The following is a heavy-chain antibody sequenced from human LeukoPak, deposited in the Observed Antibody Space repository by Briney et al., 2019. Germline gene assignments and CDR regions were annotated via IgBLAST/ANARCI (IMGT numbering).Heavy chain of an antibody. CDR3: ARVAMTTVTAWDY. V-gene: IGHV3-7*04. Sequence: GGSLRLSCAASGFTFSSYWMSWVRQAPGKGLEWVANIKQDGSEKYYVDSVKGRFTISRDNAKNSLYLQMSSLRAEDTAVYYCARVAMTTVTAWDYWGQGTLVTVSS. D-gene: IGHD4-17*01. CDR2: IKQDGSEK. J-gene: IGHJ4*02. CDR1: GFTFSSYW.